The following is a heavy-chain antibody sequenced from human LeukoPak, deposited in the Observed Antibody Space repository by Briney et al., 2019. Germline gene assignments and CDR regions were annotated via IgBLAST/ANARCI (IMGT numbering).Heavy chain of an antibody. V-gene: IGHV4-34*01. D-gene: IGHD6-13*01. CDR3: ARHGSSWYNWFDP. CDR1: GGSFSGYY. Sequence: SETLSLTFAVYGGSFSGYYWSWIRQPPGKGLEWIGEINHSGSTNYNPSLKSRVTISVDTSKNQFSLKLSSVTAADTAVYYCARHGSSWYNWFDPWGQGTLVTVSS. CDR2: INHSGST. J-gene: IGHJ5*02.